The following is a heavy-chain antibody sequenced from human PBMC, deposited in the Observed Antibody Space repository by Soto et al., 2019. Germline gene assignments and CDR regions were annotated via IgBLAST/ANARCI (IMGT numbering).Heavy chain of an antibody. J-gene: IGHJ4*02. CDR3: ARRKGDYYDSSGYHYYFDY. Sequence: ASVKVSCKVSGYTFTDYYVHWVRQAPGQGLEWMGWINPNSGGTKSAQKFQGRVTMTRDTSISTAYMELSRLRSDDTAVYYCARRKGDYYDSSGYHYYFDYWGQGTLVTVSS. D-gene: IGHD3-22*01. CDR2: INPNSGGT. V-gene: IGHV1-2*02. CDR1: GYTFTDYY.